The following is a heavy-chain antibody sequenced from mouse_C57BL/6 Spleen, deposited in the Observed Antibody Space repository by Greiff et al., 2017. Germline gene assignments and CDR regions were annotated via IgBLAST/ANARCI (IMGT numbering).Heavy chain of an antibody. Sequence: VQLQQSGAELVRPGTSVKVSCKASGYAFTNYLIEWVKQRPGQGLEWIGVINPGSGGTNYNEKFKGKATLTADKSSSTAYMPLSSLTSEDSAVYFCAKAAAGGGYYFDYWGQGTTLTVSS. V-gene: IGHV1-54*01. CDR1: GYAFTNYL. CDR3: AKAAAGGGYYFDY. CDR2: INPGSGGT. D-gene: IGHD1-1*02. J-gene: IGHJ2*01.